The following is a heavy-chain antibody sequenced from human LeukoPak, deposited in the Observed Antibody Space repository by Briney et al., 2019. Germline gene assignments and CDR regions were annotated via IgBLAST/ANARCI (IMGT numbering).Heavy chain of an antibody. Sequence: GGSLRLSCAASGFTFSSYAMSWVRQAPGKGLEWVSAISGSGGSTYYADSAKGRFTISRDNSKNTLYLQMNSLRAEDTAVYYCAKDRLRFALATSDYWGQGTLATVSS. J-gene: IGHJ4*02. CDR2: ISGSGGST. D-gene: IGHD3-3*01. V-gene: IGHV3-23*01. CDR3: AKDRLRFALATSDY. CDR1: GFTFSSYA.